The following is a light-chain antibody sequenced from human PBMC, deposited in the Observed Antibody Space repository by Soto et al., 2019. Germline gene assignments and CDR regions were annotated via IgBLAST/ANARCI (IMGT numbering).Light chain of an antibody. CDR3: SSYTSSSLI. V-gene: IGLV2-14*01. CDR1: SSDVGGYNY. Sequence: QAVLTQPASVSGSPGQSITISCTGTSSDVGGYNYVSWYQQHPGKAPKIMIYDVSNRPSGVSNRFSGSKSGNTASLTISGLQAEDEADYYCSSYTSSSLIFGGGTKSPS. J-gene: IGLJ2*01. CDR2: DVS.